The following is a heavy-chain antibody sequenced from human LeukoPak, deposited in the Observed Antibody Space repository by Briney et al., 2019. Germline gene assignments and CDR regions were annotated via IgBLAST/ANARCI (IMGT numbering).Heavy chain of an antibody. V-gene: IGHV3-48*03. Sequence: GGSLRLSCPASGFTFSSYEMNWLRQPPGKGLAWVSYISSSGSTIYYADSVKGRFTISRDNAKNSLYLQMNSLRAEDTAVYYCAGETYYGGNSGSFDYWGQGTLVTVSS. CDR3: AGETYYGGNSGSFDY. D-gene: IGHD4-23*01. J-gene: IGHJ4*02. CDR2: ISSSGSTI. CDR1: GFTFSSYE.